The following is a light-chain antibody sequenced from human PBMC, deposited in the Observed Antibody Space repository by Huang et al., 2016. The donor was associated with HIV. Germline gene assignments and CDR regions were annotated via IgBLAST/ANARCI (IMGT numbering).Light chain of an antibody. CDR2: LGS. CDR3: MQALQTPWT. CDR1: QSLLQSNGYMN. J-gene: IGKJ1*01. V-gene: IGKV2-28*01. Sequence: DIVMTQSPLSLSVTPGEPASISCRCSQSLLQSNGYMNLDWYVQKPGQSPQLLIYLGSSRASGVPDRFSGSASGTDFSLRISRVEAEDVGVYYCMQALQTPWTFGQGTKVEIK.